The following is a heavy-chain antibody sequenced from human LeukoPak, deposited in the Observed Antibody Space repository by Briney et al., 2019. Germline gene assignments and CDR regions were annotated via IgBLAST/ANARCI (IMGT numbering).Heavy chain of an antibody. CDR3: AGFGVYPY. V-gene: IGHV3-48*01. J-gene: IGHJ4*02. CDR1: GFTVKTYD. Sequence: PGGSLRLSCAVSGFTVKTYDMHWVRQAPGEGPEWIAYFGISGTIYYADSARGRFTISRDNAKNSLFLQMNSLRVDDTAIYYCAGFGVYPYWGQGTPVTVSS. CDR2: FGISGTI. D-gene: IGHD5/OR15-5a*01.